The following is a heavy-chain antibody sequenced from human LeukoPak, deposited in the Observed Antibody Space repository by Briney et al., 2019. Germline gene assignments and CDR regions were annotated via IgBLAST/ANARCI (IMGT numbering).Heavy chain of an antibody. Sequence: SETLSLTCTVSGGSISSYYWSWIRQPPGKGLEWIGYIYYSGSTNYNPSLKSRVTISVDTSKNQFSLKLSSVTAADTTVYYCARDLRDCSSTSCYMDHDAFDIWGQGTMVTVSS. CDR2: IYYSGST. D-gene: IGHD2-2*02. CDR1: GGSISSYY. V-gene: IGHV4-59*01. J-gene: IGHJ3*02. CDR3: ARDLRDCSSTSCYMDHDAFDI.